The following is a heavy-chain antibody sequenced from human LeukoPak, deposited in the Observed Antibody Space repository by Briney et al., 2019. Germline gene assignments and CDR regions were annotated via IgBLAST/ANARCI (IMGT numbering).Heavy chain of an antibody. V-gene: IGHV3-7*01. CDR1: GFTFSSNW. Sequence: RPGGSLRLSCAASGFTFSSNWMSWVRQAPGKGLEWLANIRQDGSDKYYMDSVKGRFTISRDNAKNSLSLQMNSLRVEDTAVYYCARDRDCGDGGCYPHFDYWGQGVRVTVSS. D-gene: IGHD2-15*01. CDR3: ARDRDCGDGGCYPHFDY. CDR2: IRQDGSDK. J-gene: IGHJ4*02.